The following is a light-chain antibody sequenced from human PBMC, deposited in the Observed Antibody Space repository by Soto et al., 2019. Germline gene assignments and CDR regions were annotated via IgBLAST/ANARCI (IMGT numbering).Light chain of an antibody. CDR3: QQYNNWPWT. J-gene: IGKJ1*01. Sequence: ETMMTQSPDTLSVSLGERATLSCRASQSLRSSLAWYQQKPGQAPRLLIYDASTRATGIPARFSGSGSGTEFTLTISSLQSEDFAVYYCQQYNNWPWTFGQGTKVDIK. CDR2: DAS. V-gene: IGKV3-15*01. CDR1: QSLRSS.